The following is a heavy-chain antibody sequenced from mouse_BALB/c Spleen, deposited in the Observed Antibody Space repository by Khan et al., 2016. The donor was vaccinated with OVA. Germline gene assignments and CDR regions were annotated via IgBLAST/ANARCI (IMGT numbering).Heavy chain of an antibody. J-gene: IGHJ2*01. CDR2: INTETGEP. CDR3: ARDRYDYFDY. V-gene: IGHV9-2-1*01. Sequence: VQLVESGPELKKPGETVKISCKASGYTFTDYSMHWVKQAPGKGLKWMGWINTETGEPTYADDFKGRFAFSLETSASTAYLQINNLKNEDTATYCCARDRYDYFDYWGQGTTLTVSS. D-gene: IGHD2-14*01. CDR1: GYTFTDYS.